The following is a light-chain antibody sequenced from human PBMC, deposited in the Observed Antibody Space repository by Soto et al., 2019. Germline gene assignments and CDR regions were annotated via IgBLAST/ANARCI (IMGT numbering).Light chain of an antibody. V-gene: IGLV2-8*01. CDR2: EVS. CDR1: SSDVGGYNY. Sequence: QSVLTQPPSASGSPGQSVTISCTGTSSDVGGYNYVSWYQHHPGKAPKLMIYEVSKRPSGVPDRFSGSKSGNTASLTVSGLQAEDEADYYCTSYADSNNLVFGGGTQLTVL. CDR3: TSYADSNNLV. J-gene: IGLJ2*01.